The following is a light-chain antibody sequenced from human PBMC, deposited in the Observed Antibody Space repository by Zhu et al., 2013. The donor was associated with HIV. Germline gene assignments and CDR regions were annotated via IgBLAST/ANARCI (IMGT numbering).Light chain of an antibody. Sequence: EIVMTQSPATLSVSPGERVTLSCRASQSVSSNYLAWYQQKVGQTPRLLLYGASSRASGIPDRFSGSGSGTDFTLTISRLEPEDFAIYYCLHYGDSTPWTFGQGTRVELK. CDR1: QSVSSNY. J-gene: IGKJ1*01. V-gene: IGKV3-20*01. CDR2: GAS. CDR3: LHYGDSTPWT.